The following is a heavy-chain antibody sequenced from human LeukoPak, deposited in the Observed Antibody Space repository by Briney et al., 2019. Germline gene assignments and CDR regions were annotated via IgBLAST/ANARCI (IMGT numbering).Heavy chain of an antibody. CDR3: AKNSGTNYYDTNGYFDY. V-gene: IGHV3-30*02. Sequence: PGGSLRHSCAASGFTFSSYGMHWVRQAPGKGLEWVAFIRYDGSNKYYADSVKGRFTISRDKSKNTLYLQINSLRAEDTAVYYCAKNSGTNYYDTNGYFDYWGQGTLVTVSS. D-gene: IGHD3-22*01. CDR1: GFTFSSYG. J-gene: IGHJ4*02. CDR2: IRYDGSNK.